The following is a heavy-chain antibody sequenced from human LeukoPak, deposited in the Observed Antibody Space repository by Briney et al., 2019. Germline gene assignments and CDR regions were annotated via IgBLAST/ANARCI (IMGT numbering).Heavy chain of an antibody. CDR2: IYHSGST. CDR1: GGSISSGGYS. V-gene: IGHV4-30-2*01. D-gene: IGHD3-22*01. J-gene: IGHJ4*02. Sequence: SQTLSLTCAVSGGSISSGGYSWSWIRQPPGKGLEWIGYIYHSGSTYSNPSLKSRVTISVDRSKNQFSLKLSSVTAADTAVYYRARAENYYDSSGFSSPYFDYWGQGTLVTVSS. CDR3: ARAENYYDSSGFSSPYFDY.